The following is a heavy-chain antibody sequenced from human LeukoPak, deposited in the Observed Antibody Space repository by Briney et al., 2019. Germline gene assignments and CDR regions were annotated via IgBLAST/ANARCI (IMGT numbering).Heavy chain of an antibody. J-gene: IGHJ4*02. Sequence: GGSLRLSCAASGFIFSGYWMHWVRQAPGKGLEWVSSISSSSSYIYYADSVKGRFTISRDNAKNSLYLQLNSLRAEDTAVYYCARDEPGMTMTDYWGQGTLVTVSS. CDR3: ARDEPGMTMTDY. V-gene: IGHV3-21*01. CDR1: GFIFSGYW. CDR2: ISSSSSYI. D-gene: IGHD4/OR15-4a*01.